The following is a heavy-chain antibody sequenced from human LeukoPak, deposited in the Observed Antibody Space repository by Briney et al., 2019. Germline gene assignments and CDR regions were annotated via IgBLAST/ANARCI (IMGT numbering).Heavy chain of an antibody. CDR3: ARGDVGVYYYYMDV. CDR1: GGSFSAFY. V-gene: IGHV4-34*09. CDR2: INQSGST. Sequence: SETLSLTCGVYGGSFSAFYWSWIRRPPGKGLEWIGEINQSGSTYYNPSLKSRVTISVDTSKNQFSLKLSSVTAADTAVYYCARGDVGVYYYYMDVWGKGTTVTVSS. J-gene: IGHJ6*03.